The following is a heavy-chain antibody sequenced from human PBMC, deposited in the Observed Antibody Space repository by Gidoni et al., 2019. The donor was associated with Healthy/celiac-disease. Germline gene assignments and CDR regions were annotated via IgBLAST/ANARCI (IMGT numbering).Heavy chain of an antibody. CDR1: GFTFSSYG. D-gene: IGHD3-10*01. V-gene: IGHV3-33*01. Sequence: QVQLVESGGGVVQPGRSLRLSCAASGFTFSSYGMHWVRQAPGKGLEWGAVIWYDGSNKYYADSVKGRFTISRDNSKNTLYLQMNSLRAEDTAVYYCARDKDTMVRGPDTGFDYWGQGTLVTVSS. CDR3: ARDKDTMVRGPDTGFDY. CDR2: IWYDGSNK. J-gene: IGHJ4*02.